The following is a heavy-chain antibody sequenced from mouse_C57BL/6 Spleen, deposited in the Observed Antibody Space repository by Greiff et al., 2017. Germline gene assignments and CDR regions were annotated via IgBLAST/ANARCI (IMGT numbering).Heavy chain of an antibody. D-gene: IGHD2-5*01. V-gene: IGHV1-26*01. CDR1: GYTFPDSY. CDR2: INPNNGGT. CDR3: ARTEDYSNYEGFAY. J-gene: IGHJ3*01. Sequence: EVQLQQSGPELVKPGASVKISCKASGYTFPDSYMNWVKQSHGKSLEWIGDINPNNGGTSYNQKFKGKATLTVDKSSSTAYMELRSLTSEDSAVYYCARTEDYSNYEGFAYWGQGTLVTVSA.